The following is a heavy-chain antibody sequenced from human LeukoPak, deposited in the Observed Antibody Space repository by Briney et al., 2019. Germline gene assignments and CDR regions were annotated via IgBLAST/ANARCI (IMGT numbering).Heavy chain of an antibody. CDR3: ARGSRAFDI. J-gene: IGHJ3*02. V-gene: IGHV3-21*01. CDR2: ISSSSNYI. Sequence: DPGGSLRLSCAASGFTFSSYSMNWVRQAPGKGLEWVSSISSSSNYIYYADSLKGRFTISRDNAKNSLYLQMNSLRPEDTAVYYCARGSRAFDIWGQGTKVTVSS. CDR1: GFTFSSYS.